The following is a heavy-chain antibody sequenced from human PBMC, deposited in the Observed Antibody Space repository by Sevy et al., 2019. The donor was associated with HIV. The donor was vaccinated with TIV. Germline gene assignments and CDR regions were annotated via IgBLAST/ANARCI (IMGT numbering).Heavy chain of an antibody. V-gene: IGHV1-24*01. Sequence: ASVKVSCKVSGYTLTKLSMHWVRQAPGKGLEWMGSFDPEDGETIYQQKLKGRVTMTEDTSTDTAYMEPSSLRSEDTAVYYCATTKDYYEDSGSPFDYWGQGTLVTVSS. CDR3: ATTKDYYEDSGSPFDY. CDR2: FDPEDGET. CDR1: GYTLTKLS. D-gene: IGHD3-22*01. J-gene: IGHJ4*02.